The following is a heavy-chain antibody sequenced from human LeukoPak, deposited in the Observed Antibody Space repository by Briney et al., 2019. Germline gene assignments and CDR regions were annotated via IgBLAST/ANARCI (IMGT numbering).Heavy chain of an antibody. J-gene: IGHJ2*01. CDR1: DFPFSNYW. V-gene: IGHV3-74*01. Sequence: GGSLTLSCAASDFPFSNYWMHWVRQVPGERLTWVSRISSDGTKIGYAASVKGRFTISRDNAKNSLYLQMNSLRVEDTAVYYCARDGYIDLWGRGTLVTVSS. CDR3: ARDGYIDL. CDR2: ISSDGTKI.